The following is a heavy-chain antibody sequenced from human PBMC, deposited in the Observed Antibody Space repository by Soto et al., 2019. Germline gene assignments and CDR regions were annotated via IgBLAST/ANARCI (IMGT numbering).Heavy chain of an antibody. V-gene: IGHV4-4*07. J-gene: IGHJ6*02. CDR3: ARDGHKRDYVWGSYRVYYYYGMDV. CDR1: GGSISSYY. Sequence: PSETLSLTCTVSGGSISSYYWSWIRQPAGKGLEWIGRIYTSGSTNYNPSLKSRVTMSVDTSKNQFSLKLSSVTAADTAVYYCARDGHKRDYVWGSYRVYYYYGMDVWGQGTTVTVSS. CDR2: IYTSGST. D-gene: IGHD3-16*02.